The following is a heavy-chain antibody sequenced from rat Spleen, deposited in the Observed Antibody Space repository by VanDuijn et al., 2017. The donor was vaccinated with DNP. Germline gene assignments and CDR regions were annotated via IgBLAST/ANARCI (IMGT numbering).Heavy chain of an antibody. J-gene: IGHJ3*01. CDR1: GFTFSSYW. D-gene: IGHD1-11*01. CDR2: IISSGGGT. CDR3: AKPASYGGYWFAY. V-gene: IGHV5-58*01. Sequence: EVQLVETGGGLVQPGRSLKLSCVASGFTFSSYWMYWIRQAPGKGLEWVASIISSGGGTYYPDSVKGRFTISRDNVKNTLYLQMDTLRSEDTATYYCAKPASYGGYWFAYWGQGTLVSVSS.